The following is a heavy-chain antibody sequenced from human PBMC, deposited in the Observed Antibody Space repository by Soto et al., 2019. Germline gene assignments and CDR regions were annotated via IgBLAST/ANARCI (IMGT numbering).Heavy chain of an antibody. D-gene: IGHD3-22*01. CDR2: IHYSGST. CDR3: AAHDSGGYYAEY. CDR1: GDSVTISDYY. J-gene: IGHJ4*02. Sequence: QLQLQESGPGLVKPSETLSLTCTVSGDSVTISDYYWGWIRQPPGKVLEWIGRIHYSGSTYYNPSLKSRVTISGDTSKKQFSLKLTSVTAADAAVYYCAAHDSGGYYAEYWGQGTLVTVSA. V-gene: IGHV4-39*01.